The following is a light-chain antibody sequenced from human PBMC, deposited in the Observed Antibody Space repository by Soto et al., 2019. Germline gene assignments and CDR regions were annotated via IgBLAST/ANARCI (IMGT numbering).Light chain of an antibody. CDR1: QTISRW. Sequence: DIQLTQTPSTLSASVGDEVTITCRASQTISRWLAWYQQKPGRAPKLLIYDASNLEAGVPSRFRGSGSGTDFTFTISRLQPEDIATYYRQQYENLPTFGQGTRLEIK. V-gene: IGKV1-33*01. J-gene: IGKJ5*01. CDR3: QQYENLPT. CDR2: DAS.